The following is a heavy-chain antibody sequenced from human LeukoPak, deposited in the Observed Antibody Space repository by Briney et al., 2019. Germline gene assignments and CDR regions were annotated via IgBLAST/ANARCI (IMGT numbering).Heavy chain of an antibody. CDR2: ISGSGGST. V-gene: IGHV3-23*01. CDR3: AKAGITGNYYYYYCMDV. CDR1: GFTFSSYA. D-gene: IGHD1-20*01. J-gene: IGHJ6*03. Sequence: GRSLRLSCAASGFTFSSYAMSWVRQAPGKGLEWVSGISGSGGSTYYTDSVKGRFTISRDNSKNTLYLQMSSLRAEDTAVYYCAKAGITGNYYYYYCMDVWGKGTTVTVSS.